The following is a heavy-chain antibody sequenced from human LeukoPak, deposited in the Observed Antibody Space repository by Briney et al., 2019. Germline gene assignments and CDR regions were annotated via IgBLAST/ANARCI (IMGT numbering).Heavy chain of an antibody. CDR1: GGSFSGYY. V-gene: IGHV4-59*01. CDR3: AREYGDYVGNWFDP. D-gene: IGHD4-17*01. CDR2: IYYSGST. Sequence: SETLSLTCAVYGGSFSGYYWSWIRQPPGKGLEWIGYIYYSGSTNYNPSLKSRVTISVDTSKNQFSLKLSSVTAADTAVYYCAREYGDYVGNWFDPWGQGTLVTVSS. J-gene: IGHJ5*02.